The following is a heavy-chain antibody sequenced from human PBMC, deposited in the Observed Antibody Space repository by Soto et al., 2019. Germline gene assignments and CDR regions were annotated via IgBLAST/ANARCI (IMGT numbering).Heavy chain of an antibody. CDR1: GFTFNRYP. J-gene: IGHJ4*02. D-gene: IGHD6-13*01. V-gene: IGHV3-30-3*01. CDR2: ISNDGGDK. Sequence: QVQLVESGGGVVQPGRSLRLSCAASGFTFNRYPMHWVRQAPGKGLEWVTVISNDGGDKHYADSVKGRFTISRDNSKNTLFLQMNSLRAEDTAVYYCARDLDIAAAAYYFDYWGQGTLVTVSS. CDR3: ARDLDIAAAAYYFDY.